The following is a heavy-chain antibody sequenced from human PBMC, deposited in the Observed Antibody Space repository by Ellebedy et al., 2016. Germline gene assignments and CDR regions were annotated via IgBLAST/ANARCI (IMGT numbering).Heavy chain of an antibody. J-gene: IGHJ4*02. Sequence: SLKISXAGSGFTFNDYALHWVQQAPGKGLEWVSGISRDSAVIGYGGSVKGRFTISKDSAKNYLYLQMNSLRPEDTAFYYCAKGTMDYFYHWGQGTLVTVSS. CDR2: ISRDSAVI. CDR3: AKGTMDYFYH. CDR1: GFTFNDYA. D-gene: IGHD4/OR15-4a*01. V-gene: IGHV3-9*01.